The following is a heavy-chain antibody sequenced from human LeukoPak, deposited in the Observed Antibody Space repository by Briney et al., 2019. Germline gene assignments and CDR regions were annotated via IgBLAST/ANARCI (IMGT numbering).Heavy chain of an antibody. CDR2: ISYYGSNK. D-gene: IGHD3-10*01. CDR3: ATDSRILWFGESSLGNWFDP. Sequence: GGSLRLSCAASGFTFSSYAVLWVRQAPGKGLDGVALISYYGSNKYYADSVKGRLTTARHTSTNTLYLQMTSLRADAPAVYYRATDSRILWFGESSLGNWFDPWGQGTLVTASS. V-gene: IGHV3-30*01. J-gene: IGHJ5*02. CDR1: GFTFSSYA.